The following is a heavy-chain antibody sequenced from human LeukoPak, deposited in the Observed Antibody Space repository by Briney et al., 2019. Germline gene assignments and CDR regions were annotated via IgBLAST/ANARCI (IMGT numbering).Heavy chain of an antibody. Sequence: ASVKVSCKASGYTFTSYGISWVRQAPGQGLEWMGWISFYNGNTNYAQKLQGRVTMTTDASTNTAYVELRSLRSDDTAMYYCARDGFWSHYYDTSGYLSHAFDIWGQGTMVTVSP. CDR1: GYTFTSYG. J-gene: IGHJ3*02. CDR2: ISFYNGNT. CDR3: ARDGFWSHYYDTSGYLSHAFDI. V-gene: IGHV1-18*01. D-gene: IGHD3-22*01.